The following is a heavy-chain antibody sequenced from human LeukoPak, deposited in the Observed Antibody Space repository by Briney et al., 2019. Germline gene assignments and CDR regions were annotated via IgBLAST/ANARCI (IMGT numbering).Heavy chain of an antibody. J-gene: IGHJ4*02. CDR3: ARQIPGYSSGWYFDY. V-gene: IGHV4-59*01. D-gene: IGHD6-19*01. CDR2: IYYSGST. CDR1: GGSISSYY. Sequence: ASETLSLTCTVSGGSISSYYWSWIQQPPGKGLEWIGYIYYSGSTNYNPSLKSRVTISVDTSKNQFSLKLSSVTAADTAVYYCARQIPGYSSGWYFDYWGQGTLVTVSS.